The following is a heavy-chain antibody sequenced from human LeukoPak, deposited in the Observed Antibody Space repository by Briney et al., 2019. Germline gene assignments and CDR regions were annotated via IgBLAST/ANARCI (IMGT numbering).Heavy chain of an antibody. CDR3: ARDHEADILTGCYQGSYYGMDV. D-gene: IGHD3-9*01. V-gene: IGHV3-30-3*01. CDR1: GFTFSSYA. CDR2: ISYDGSNK. J-gene: IGHJ6*02. Sequence: GGSLRLSCAASGFTFSSYAMHWVRQAPGKGLEWVAVISYDGSNKYYADSVKGRFTISRDNSKNTLYLQMNSLRAEDTAVYYCARDHEADILTGCYQGSYYGMDVWGQGTTVTVSS.